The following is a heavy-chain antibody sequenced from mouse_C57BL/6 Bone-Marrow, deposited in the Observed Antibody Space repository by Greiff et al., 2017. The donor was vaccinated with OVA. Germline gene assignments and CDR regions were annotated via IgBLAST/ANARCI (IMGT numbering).Heavy chain of an antibody. CDR1: GYAFTSYG. J-gene: IGHJ2*01. CDR3: ASSYYCSPSFDY. CDR2: IYPRIGNT. D-gene: IGHD1-1*01. Sequence: QVQLQQSGAELARPGASVKLSCKASGYAFTSYGISWVKQRTGQGLEWIGEIYPRIGNTYYNEKFKGKATLTADKSSSTAYIELRSLTSEDSAVYFWASSYYCSPSFDYWGQGTPLTVSS. V-gene: IGHV1-81*01.